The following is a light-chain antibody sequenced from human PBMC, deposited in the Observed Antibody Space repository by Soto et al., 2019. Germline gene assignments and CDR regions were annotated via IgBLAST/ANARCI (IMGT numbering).Light chain of an antibody. CDR3: QQSLGIPYT. CDR1: QTISTY. Sequence: DIQMTKSPSALSASVGDRVTITCRASQTISTYLNWYHQKPGKAPKLLIYAASTLQSWVPSRFSGSGSGTDFTLTIRSLQPEDFATYYCQQSLGIPYTFGQGTRLEIK. V-gene: IGKV1-39*01. J-gene: IGKJ2*01. CDR2: AAS.